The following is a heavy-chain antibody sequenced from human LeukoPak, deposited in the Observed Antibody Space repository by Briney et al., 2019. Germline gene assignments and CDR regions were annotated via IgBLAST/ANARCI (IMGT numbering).Heavy chain of an antibody. J-gene: IGHJ4*02. CDR1: GYTFTSYG. D-gene: IGHD2-2*02. CDR3: ARDTCSSTSCYSQDFDY. Sequence: ASVKVSCKASGYTFTSYGISWGRQAPGQGLEWMGWISAYNGNTNYAQKLQGRVTMTTDTSTSTAYMELRSPRSDDTAVYYCARDTCSSTSCYSQDFDYWGQGTLVTVSS. V-gene: IGHV1-18*01. CDR2: ISAYNGNT.